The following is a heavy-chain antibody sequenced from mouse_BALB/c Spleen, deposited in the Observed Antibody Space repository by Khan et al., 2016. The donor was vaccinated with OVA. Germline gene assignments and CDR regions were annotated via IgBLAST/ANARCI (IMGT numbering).Heavy chain of an antibody. CDR1: GYTFTSYD. Sequence: VQLQESGAELVKPGASVKLSCKASGYTFTSYDINWVRQRPEQGLEWIGWIFPGDDSTKYNEKFKGKATLTSDRSSSTAFMQLSGLTSEDSAVYFCARHCYGGILYWYFDVWGAGTTVTVSS. D-gene: IGHD1-1*01. CDR3: ARHCYGGILYWYFDV. J-gene: IGHJ1*01. CDR2: IFPGDDST. V-gene: IGHV1-85*01.